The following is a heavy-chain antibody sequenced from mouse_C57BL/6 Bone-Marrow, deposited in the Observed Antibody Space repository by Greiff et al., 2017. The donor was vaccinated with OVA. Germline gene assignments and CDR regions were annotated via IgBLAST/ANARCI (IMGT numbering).Heavy chain of an antibody. CDR2: IDPSDSYT. CDR3: ARPHYYAMDY. Sequence: QVQLQQSGAELVKPGASVKLSCKASGYTFTSYWMQWVKQRPGQGLEWIGEIDPSDSYTNYNQKFKGKATLTVDTSSSTAYMQLSSLTSEDSAVYYCARPHYYAMDYWGQGTSVTVSS. V-gene: IGHV1-50*01. J-gene: IGHJ4*01. CDR1: GYTFTSYW.